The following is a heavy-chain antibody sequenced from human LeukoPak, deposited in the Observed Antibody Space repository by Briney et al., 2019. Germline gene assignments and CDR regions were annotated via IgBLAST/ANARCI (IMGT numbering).Heavy chain of an antibody. CDR3: ARHANYYGSGSYLNWFDL. D-gene: IGHD3-10*01. CDR1: GGSFSRFH. Sequence: PSETLSLTCTVSGGSFSRFHWGWIRQSPGKGLEWIGYISYSGSTHYNASLKSGGTISLDTSENQFSLELSSVTAADTAVYYCARHANYYGSGSYLNWFDLWGQGTRVTVSS. CDR2: ISYSGST. V-gene: IGHV4-59*08. J-gene: IGHJ5*02.